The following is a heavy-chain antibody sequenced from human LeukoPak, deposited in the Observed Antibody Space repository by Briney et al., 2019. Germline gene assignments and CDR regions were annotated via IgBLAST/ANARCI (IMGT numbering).Heavy chain of an antibody. CDR2: ISSSSSDI. D-gene: IGHD6-13*01. CDR1: GFTFTDWY. V-gene: IGHV3-11*06. Sequence: GGSLRLSCAASGFTFTDWYMSWIRQAPGKGLEWLSYISSSSSDISYADSVKGRFTSSRDNAKNSVFLQMNSLRAEDTAVYYCARVAAAHFDYWGQGNLVAVSS. J-gene: IGHJ4*02. CDR3: ARVAAAHFDY.